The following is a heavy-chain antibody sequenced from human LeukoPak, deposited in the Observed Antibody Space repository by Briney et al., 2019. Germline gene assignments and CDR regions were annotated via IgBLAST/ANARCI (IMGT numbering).Heavy chain of an antibody. J-gene: IGHJ5*02. V-gene: IGHV3-43*02. CDR2: ISGDGGST. CDR1: GFTFDDYA. Sequence: GGSLRLSCAASGFTFDDYAMHWVRQAPGKGLEWVSLISGDGGSTYYADSVKGRFTISRDNRKNSLYLQMNSLRTEDTALYYCAKGVVPAAISWFDPWGQGTLVTVSS. D-gene: IGHD2-2*01. CDR3: AKGVVPAAISWFDP.